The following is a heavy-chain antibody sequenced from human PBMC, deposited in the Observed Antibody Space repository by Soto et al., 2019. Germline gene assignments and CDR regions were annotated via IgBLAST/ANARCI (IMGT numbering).Heavy chain of an antibody. J-gene: IGHJ4*01. CDR2: ISGSGGST. V-gene: IGHV3-23*01. CDR1: VFTFSIYA. CDR3: AKVPSTYCSSTSCHQYYFDY. D-gene: IGHD2-2*01. Sequence: PWGALLVSCAASVFTFSIYAMTRVGQAPGKGPAWVSAISGSGGSTYYGDSGEGRFTISRDNSKNTLYLQMNSLRAEDTAVYYCAKVPSTYCSSTSCHQYYFDYWGHGTLVTVSS.